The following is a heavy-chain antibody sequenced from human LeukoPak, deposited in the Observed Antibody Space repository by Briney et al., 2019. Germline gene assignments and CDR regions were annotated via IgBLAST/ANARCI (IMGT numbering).Heavy chain of an antibody. V-gene: IGHV3-23*01. CDR3: AREIRDWYFDL. CDR2: ISANGGST. Sequence: GGSLRLSCATSGFTFNSYAMTWVRQAPGKGLEWVSGISANGGSTYYADSVKGRFTISRDNSKNTLYLQMNSLRAEDTAVYYCAREIRDWYFDLWGRGTLVTVSS. J-gene: IGHJ2*01. CDR1: GFTFNSYA. D-gene: IGHD3-10*01.